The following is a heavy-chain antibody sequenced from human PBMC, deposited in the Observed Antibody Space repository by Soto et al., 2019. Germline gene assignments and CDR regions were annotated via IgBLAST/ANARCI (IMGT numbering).Heavy chain of an antibody. D-gene: IGHD6-13*01. J-gene: IGHJ5*01. V-gene: IGHV3-23*01. CDR3: AKEMAAGGKGWFDR. CDR1: GFTFSSYA. Sequence: EVQLLESGGGLVQPGGSLRLSCSTSGFTFSSYAMSWVRQAPGKGLEWVSAIVGSGVDTFYADSVKGRFTISRDSSKNTLYLQMNCLRAEVTAIYYCAKEMAAGGKGWFDRGGQGSLVTVAS. CDR2: IVGSGVDT.